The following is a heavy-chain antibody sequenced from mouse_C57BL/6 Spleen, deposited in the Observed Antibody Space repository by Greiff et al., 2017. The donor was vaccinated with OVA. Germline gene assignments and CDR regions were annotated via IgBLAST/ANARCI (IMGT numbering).Heavy chain of an antibody. Sequence: EVQLQQSGAELVRPGASVKLSCTASGFNIKDDYMHWVKQRPEQGLEWIGWIDPENGDTEYASKFQGKATITADTSYNTAYLHLSSLTSEDTAIYYCTTRVWFAYWGQGTLVTVSA. CDR3: TTRVWFAY. CDR1: GFNIKDDY. J-gene: IGHJ3*01. CDR2: IDPENGDT. V-gene: IGHV14-4*01.